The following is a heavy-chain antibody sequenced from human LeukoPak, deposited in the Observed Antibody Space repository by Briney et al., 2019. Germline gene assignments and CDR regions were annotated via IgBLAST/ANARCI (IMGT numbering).Heavy chain of an antibody. D-gene: IGHD3-10*01. J-gene: IGHJ4*02. V-gene: IGHV3-7*01. Sequence: GGSLRLSWTASGFSITSYWMSWVRQAPGKGLEWVANIKQDGSEKYYVDSVKGQSTISRDNAKNSLYLQMNSLRADDTAVYYCARRFGYYGSGSHYNFDYWGQGTLVTVSS. CDR3: ARRFGYYGSGSHYNFDY. CDR2: IKQDGSEK. CDR1: GFSITSYW.